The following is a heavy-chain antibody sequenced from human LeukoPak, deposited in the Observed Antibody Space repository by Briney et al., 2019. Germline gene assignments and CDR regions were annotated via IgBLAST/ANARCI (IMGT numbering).Heavy chain of an antibody. Sequence: GEALKISCKASGYSFTNYWIGWVRQMPGKGLECMGIIYPGDSDTRYSPSFQGQVTISADKSISTAYLHWSSLKASDTAMYYCAKLGAYSSSWYGFFDYWGQGTPVTVSS. J-gene: IGHJ4*02. CDR2: IYPGDSDT. D-gene: IGHD6-13*01. CDR3: AKLGAYSSSWYGFFDY. CDR1: GYSFTNYW. V-gene: IGHV5-51*01.